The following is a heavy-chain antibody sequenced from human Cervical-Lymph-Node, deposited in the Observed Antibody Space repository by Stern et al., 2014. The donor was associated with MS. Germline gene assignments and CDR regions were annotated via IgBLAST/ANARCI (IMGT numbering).Heavy chain of an antibody. CDR3: AREHHGGNFAS. J-gene: IGHJ5*02. CDR2: ICLIFGRA. V-gene: IGHV1-69*12. D-gene: IGHD4-23*01. Sequence: QVQLVQSGAEVRKPGSSVKVSCKVSGATFSTNGISWLRQAPGQGPEWLGAICLIFGRANYLRKLQGRVAITADESASTAYMELRSLRSEDTAVYYCAREHHGGNFASWGQGTLVTVSS. CDR1: GATFSTNG.